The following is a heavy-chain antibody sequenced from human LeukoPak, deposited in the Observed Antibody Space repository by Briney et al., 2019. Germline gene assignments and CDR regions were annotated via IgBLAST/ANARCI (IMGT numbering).Heavy chain of an antibody. J-gene: IGHJ4*02. CDR2: IHSSGDT. CDR3: ARDILAVGATHYFDY. V-gene: IGHV4-59*01. Sequence: SETLSLTCTVSGGSITTYYWSWIRQSPGKGLEWIGQIHSSGDTYYNPSLKSRVAVSLDASKNQFSVRMSSVTAANTAIYYCARDILAVGATHYFDYWGQGSLVTVSS. D-gene: IGHD1-26*01. CDR1: GGSITTYY.